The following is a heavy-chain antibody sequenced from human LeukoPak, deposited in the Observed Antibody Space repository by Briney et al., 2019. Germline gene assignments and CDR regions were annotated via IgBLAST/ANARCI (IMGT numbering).Heavy chain of an antibody. J-gene: IGHJ4*02. Sequence: SETLSLTCAVYGGSFSDYYWSWIRQPPGKGLEWIGEINHSGSTNYNPSLKSRVTISVDTSKNQFSLKLSSVTAAATAVYYCARAEQQLDYWGQGTLVTVSS. CDR2: INHSGST. CDR3: ARAEQQLDY. D-gene: IGHD6-13*01. CDR1: GGSFSDYY. V-gene: IGHV4-34*01.